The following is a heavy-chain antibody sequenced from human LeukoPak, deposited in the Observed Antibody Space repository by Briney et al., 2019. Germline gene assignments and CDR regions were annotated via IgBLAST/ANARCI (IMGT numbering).Heavy chain of an antibody. V-gene: IGHV3-48*02. Sequence: GGSLRLSCAASGFTFSSYSMNWVRQAPGKGLEWVSYISSSSSTIYYADSVKGRFTISRDNAKNSLYLQMNSLRDEDTAVYYCAREYSFYDSSGYFDYWGQGTLVTVSS. CDR2: ISSSSSTI. D-gene: IGHD3-22*01. CDR3: AREYSFYDSSGYFDY. J-gene: IGHJ4*02. CDR1: GFTFSSYS.